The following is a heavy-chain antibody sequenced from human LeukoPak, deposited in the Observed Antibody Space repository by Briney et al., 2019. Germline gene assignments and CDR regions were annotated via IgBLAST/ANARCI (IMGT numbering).Heavy chain of an antibody. V-gene: IGHV3-23*01. D-gene: IGHD6-6*01. CDR3: ARDPYSSSSRGVDY. Sequence: GGSLRLSCAASGFTFSSYAMSWVRQAPGKGLEWVSAISGSGGSTYCADSVKGRFTISRDNAKNSLYLQMNSLRAEDTAVYYCARDPYSSSSRGVDYWGQGTLVTVSS. CDR1: GFTFSSYA. J-gene: IGHJ4*02. CDR2: ISGSGGST.